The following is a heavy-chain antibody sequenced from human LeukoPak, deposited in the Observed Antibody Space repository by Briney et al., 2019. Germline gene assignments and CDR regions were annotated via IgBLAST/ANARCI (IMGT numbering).Heavy chain of an antibody. CDR2: ISGGGDKT. J-gene: IGHJ3*01. CDR3: AKDLALAGTGGGFDV. Sequence: GGSLRLSCVPSVFTFTTYAINWVRPAPGKGVEGVSGISGGGDKTYYADSVNGRFTISRDNSKNTVSLQMSSLRAEDTALYYCAKDLALAGTGGGFDVWGQGTRVAVSS. CDR1: VFTFTTYA. D-gene: IGHD6-19*01. V-gene: IGHV3-23*01.